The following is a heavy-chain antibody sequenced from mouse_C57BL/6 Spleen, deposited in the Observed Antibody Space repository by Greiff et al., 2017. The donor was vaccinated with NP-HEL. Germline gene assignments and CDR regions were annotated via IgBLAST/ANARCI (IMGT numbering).Heavy chain of an antibody. V-gene: IGHV5-12*01. CDR1: GFTFSDYY. Sequence: EVQGVESGGGLVQPGGSLKLSCAASGFTFSDYYMYWVRQTPEKRLEWVAYISNGGGSTYYPDTVKGRFTISRDNAKNTLYLQMSRLKSEDTAMYYCARHGGSRDWYFDVWGTGTTVTVSS. CDR3: ARHGGSRDWYFDV. CDR2: ISNGGGST. J-gene: IGHJ1*03. D-gene: IGHD1-1*01.